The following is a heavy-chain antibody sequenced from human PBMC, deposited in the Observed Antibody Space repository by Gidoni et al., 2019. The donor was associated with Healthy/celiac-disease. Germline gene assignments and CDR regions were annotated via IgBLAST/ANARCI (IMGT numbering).Heavy chain of an antibody. D-gene: IGHD4-17*01. CDR2: IYYSGST. J-gene: IGHJ5*02. CDR1: GCSISSYY. V-gene: IGHV4-59*01. CDR3: ASSPGYGDYVGWFDP. Sequence: QVQLQESGPGLVKPSETLSLTCTVSGCSISSYYWSWIRQPPGKGLEWIGYIYYSGSTNYNPSLKSRVTISVDTSKNQFSLKLSSVTAADTAVYYCASSPGYGDYVGWFDPWGQGTLVTVSS.